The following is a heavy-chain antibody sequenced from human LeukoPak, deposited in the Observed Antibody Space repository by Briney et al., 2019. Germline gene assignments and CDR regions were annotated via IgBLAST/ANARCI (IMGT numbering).Heavy chain of an antibody. CDR3: ARDRLRSGSGRN. V-gene: IGHV1-18*01. D-gene: IGHD3-10*01. Sequence: XVRQXXXQGLXXXXWICSYNGNTNYAQKLQGRVTITTDPSTSTAYMELRSLRSDDTAVYYCARDRLRSGSGRNWGQGTLVTVSS. J-gene: IGHJ4*02. CDR2: ICSYNGNT.